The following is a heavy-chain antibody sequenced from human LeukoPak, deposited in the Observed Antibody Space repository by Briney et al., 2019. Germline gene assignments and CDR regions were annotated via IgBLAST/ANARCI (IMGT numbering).Heavy chain of an antibody. CDR3: ARDLRYNWKHFDY. CDR2: ISSSSSGYI. Sequence: GGSLRLSCAASGYTFSSYSMNWVRQAPGKGLEWVSSISSSSSGYIYYADSVKGRFTISRDNAKNSPYLQMNSLRAEDTAVYYCARDLRYNWKHFDYWGQGTLVTVSS. D-gene: IGHD1-1*01. J-gene: IGHJ4*02. CDR1: GYTFSSYS. V-gene: IGHV3-21*01.